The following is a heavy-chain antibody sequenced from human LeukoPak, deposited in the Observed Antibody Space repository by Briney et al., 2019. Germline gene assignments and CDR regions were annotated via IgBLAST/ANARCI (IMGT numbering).Heavy chain of an antibody. Sequence: PGGSLRLSCAASGFTFSSYVMSWVRQAPGKGLEWVSAISGSGGSTYYADSVKGRFTISRDNSKNTLYLQMNSLRAEDTAVYYCAKGITMIVVVITPFDYWGQGTLVTVSS. V-gene: IGHV3-23*01. CDR3: AKGITMIVVVITPFDY. CDR1: GFTFSSYV. CDR2: ISGSGGST. D-gene: IGHD3-22*01. J-gene: IGHJ4*02.